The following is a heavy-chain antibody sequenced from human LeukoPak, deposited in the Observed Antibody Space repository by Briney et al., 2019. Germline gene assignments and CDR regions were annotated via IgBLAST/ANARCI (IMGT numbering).Heavy chain of an antibody. D-gene: IGHD3-16*02. V-gene: IGHV4-59*11. CDR2: MYYSGST. Sequence: SETLSLTCTVSGGSISSHYWNWIRQPPGKGLEWVGYMYYSGSTSYNPSLMSRVTISVDTSKYQFSLRLSSVTAADTAVYYCARGQYIWGTYRQYFDYWGQGTLVTVSS. J-gene: IGHJ4*02. CDR3: ARGQYIWGTYRQYFDY. CDR1: GGSISSHY.